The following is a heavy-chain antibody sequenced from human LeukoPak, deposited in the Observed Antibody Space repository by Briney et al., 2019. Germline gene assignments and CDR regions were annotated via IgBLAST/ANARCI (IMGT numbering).Heavy chain of an antibody. Sequence: SETLSLTCTVSDYSISSGHYWGWIRQPPGKGLEWIGYIYYSGSTNYNPSLMSRVTISVDTSKNQFSLKLSSVTATDTAVYYCARDPGGQQLGSFDYWGQGTLVTVSS. V-gene: IGHV4-38-2*02. CDR1: DYSISSGHY. J-gene: IGHJ4*02. D-gene: IGHD6-13*01. CDR2: IYYSGST. CDR3: ARDPGGQQLGSFDY.